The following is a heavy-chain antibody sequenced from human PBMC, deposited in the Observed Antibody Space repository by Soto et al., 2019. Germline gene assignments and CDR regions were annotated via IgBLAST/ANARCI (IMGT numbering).Heavy chain of an antibody. V-gene: IGHV4-34*01. CDR1: GGSVRGYY. CDR3: ARHSYSSGWYMDYYYYYGMDV. D-gene: IGHD6-19*01. Sequence: SETLSLTCAVYGGSVRGYYWSWIRQPPGKGLEWIGEINDSGSTNYNPSLKSRVTISVDTSKNQFSLKLSSVTAADTAVYYCARHSYSSGWYMDYYYYYGMDVWGQGTTVTVSS. CDR2: INDSGST. J-gene: IGHJ6*02.